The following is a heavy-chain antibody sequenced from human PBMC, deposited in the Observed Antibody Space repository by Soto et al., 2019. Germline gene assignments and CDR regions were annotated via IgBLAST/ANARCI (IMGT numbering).Heavy chain of an antibody. CDR3: AKKDILTGYPSFDY. V-gene: IGHV3-23*01. CDR1: GFTFISYA. Sequence: PWGSLRLSCAASGFTFISYAIIWCRHSAGKGLEWVSAISGSGGSTYYADSVKGRFTISRDNSKNTLYLQMNSLRAEDTAVYYCAKKDILTGYPSFDYWGQGTLVTVSS. D-gene: IGHD3-9*01. CDR2: ISGSGGST. J-gene: IGHJ4*02.